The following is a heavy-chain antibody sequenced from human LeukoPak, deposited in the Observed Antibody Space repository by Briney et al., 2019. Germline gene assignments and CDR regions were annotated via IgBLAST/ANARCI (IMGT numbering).Heavy chain of an antibody. CDR1: GFTPNDYD. CDR3: ARAKRETSTRPWTSGMDV. V-gene: IGHV3-13*01. D-gene: IGHD3/OR15-3a*01. J-gene: IGHJ6*02. Sequence: GGSLRLSCAASGFTPNDYDIHWVRQPIGKGLDWVSGLGSAGDKYHAGSERGRFTISREDAENSVYLQMNGLRPEDTAIYYCARAKRETSTRPWTSGMDVWGQGTRVTVSS. CDR2: LGSAGDK.